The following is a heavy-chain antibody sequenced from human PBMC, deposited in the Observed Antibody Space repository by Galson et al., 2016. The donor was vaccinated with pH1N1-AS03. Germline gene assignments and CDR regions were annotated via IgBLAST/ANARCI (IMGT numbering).Heavy chain of an antibody. Sequence: ETLSLTCTVSDGSISGYYWSWIRQPPGKGLEWIGNIYYRGKTRYNPSLQNRLTISVGTSKNQFSLNLTSVTAADTAVYYCARQTHGSGIFSHFDFWGQGTLVTVSS. CDR2: IYYRGKT. CDR1: DGSISGYY. D-gene: IGHD3-10*01. V-gene: IGHV4-59*08. CDR3: ARQTHGSGIFSHFDF. J-gene: IGHJ4*02.